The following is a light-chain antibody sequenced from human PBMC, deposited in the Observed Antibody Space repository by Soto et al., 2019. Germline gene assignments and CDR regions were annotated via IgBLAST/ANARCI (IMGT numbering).Light chain of an antibody. CDR1: QSVNNN. V-gene: IGKV3-11*01. CDR2: DAS. CDR3: QQRSNWPPIT. Sequence: EIVMTQSPATLSVSPGERATLSCRASQSVNNNFLAWYQQKPGQAPRLLIYDASNRATGIPARFSGSGSGTDFTLTISSLEPEDFAVYYCQQRSNWPPITFGQGTRLEI. J-gene: IGKJ5*01.